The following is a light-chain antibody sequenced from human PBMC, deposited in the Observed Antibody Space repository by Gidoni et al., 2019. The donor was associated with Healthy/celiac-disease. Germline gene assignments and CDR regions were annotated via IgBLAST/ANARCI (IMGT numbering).Light chain of an antibody. CDR2: GAS. CDR3: QQYGSSPLT. CDR1: QSVSSSY. V-gene: IGKV3-20*01. Sequence: EIVLTQSPGTLSLSPGERATLSCRASQSVSSSYLAWYQQRTGQAPRLLIYGASSRATGIPDRLSGSGSGTDFTLTISRLEPEDLAVYYCQQYGSSPLTFGGXTKVEIK. J-gene: IGKJ4*01.